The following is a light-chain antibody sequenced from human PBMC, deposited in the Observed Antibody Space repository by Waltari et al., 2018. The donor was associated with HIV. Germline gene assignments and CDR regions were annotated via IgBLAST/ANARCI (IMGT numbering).Light chain of an antibody. J-gene: IGKJ2*01. CDR1: QTISNY. Sequence: DIQMTQSPSSLSASVGDRVTITCRASQTISNYLNWYQQKPGKAPKLLIYGASNLQSGVPSRFSGSGSGTDFTLTITSLQPEDFATYYCQQTYNSPVTFAQGTKLEIK. V-gene: IGKV1-39*01. CDR2: GAS. CDR3: QQTYNSPVT.